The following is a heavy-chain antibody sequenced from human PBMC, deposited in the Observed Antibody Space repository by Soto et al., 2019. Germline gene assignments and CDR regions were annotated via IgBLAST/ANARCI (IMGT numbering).Heavy chain of an antibody. V-gene: IGHV1-24*01. CDR2: FVPEDGET. D-gene: IGHD3-3*01. CDR3: ATRITIFGVVKNNGVDY. Sequence: ASVKVSCKVSGYTLTDLSMHWVRQAPGKGLEWMGGFVPEDGETIYAQKFQGRVSMTEDTFIDTAYMELSSLRSEDTAIYYCATRITIFGVVKNNGVDYWGQGTRVTVSS. J-gene: IGHJ4*02. CDR1: GYTLTDLS.